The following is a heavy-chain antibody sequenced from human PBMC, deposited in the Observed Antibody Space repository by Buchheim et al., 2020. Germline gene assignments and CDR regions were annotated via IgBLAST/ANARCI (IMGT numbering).Heavy chain of an antibody. V-gene: IGHV3-48*03. CDR1: GFTFSSYE. J-gene: IGHJ4*02. Sequence: EVQLVESGGGLVQPGGSLRLSCAASGFTFSSYEMNWVRQAPGKGLEWVSYISSSGITIYYADSVMCRFTISRDNAKNSLYLQMNSLRAEDTAVYYCARVPIESYGWYYFDYWGQGTL. CDR2: ISSSGITI. CDR3: ARVPIESYGWYYFDY. D-gene: IGHD5-18*01.